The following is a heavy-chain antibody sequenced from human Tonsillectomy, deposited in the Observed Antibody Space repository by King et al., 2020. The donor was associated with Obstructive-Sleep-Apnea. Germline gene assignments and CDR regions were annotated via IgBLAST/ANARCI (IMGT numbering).Heavy chain of an antibody. CDR2: LYSGGAT. CDR3: ARGLGYSYGYSFDY. D-gene: IGHD5-18*01. J-gene: IGHJ4*02. CDR1: GFTVSSTY. Sequence: VQLVESGGGLVQPGGSLRLSCAVSGFTVSSTYMSWVRQAPGKGLEWVSTLYSGGATDYADSVKGRFTISRDTSKNTLSLQMNSLRAEDTAVSFCARGLGYSYGYSFDYWGQGTLVTVSS. V-gene: IGHV3-66*01.